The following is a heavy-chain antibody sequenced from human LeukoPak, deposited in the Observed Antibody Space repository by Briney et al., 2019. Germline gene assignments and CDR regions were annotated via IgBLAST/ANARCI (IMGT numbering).Heavy chain of an antibody. V-gene: IGHV4-31*03. D-gene: IGHD3-16*01. CDR1: GDSISSGGYY. CDR3: ATAVKGAYYGMDL. Sequence: SETLSLTCNVSGDSISSGGYYWSWIRQHPGKGLEWIGYMYYTGSTYYNPSLKSRVTISVDTSKNHFPLKLSSVTAADTAVYYCATAVKGAYYGMDLWGQGTTVIVSS. J-gene: IGHJ6*02. CDR2: MYYTGST.